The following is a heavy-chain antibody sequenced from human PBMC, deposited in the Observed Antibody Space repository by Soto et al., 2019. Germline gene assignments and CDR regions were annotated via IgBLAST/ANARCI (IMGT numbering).Heavy chain of an antibody. CDR1: GFTFSSYA. CDR2: ISGSGGST. CDR3: AKTLARGDSSGSYSTGYYYYGMDV. V-gene: IGHV3-23*01. Sequence: EVQLLESGGGLVQPGGSLRLSCAASGFTFSSYAMSWVRQAPGKGLEWVSAISGSGGSTYYADSVKGRFTISRDNSKNTLYLQMNSLRAEDTAVYYCAKTLARGDSSGSYSTGYYYYGMDVWGQGTTVTVSS. J-gene: IGHJ6*02. D-gene: IGHD3-22*01.